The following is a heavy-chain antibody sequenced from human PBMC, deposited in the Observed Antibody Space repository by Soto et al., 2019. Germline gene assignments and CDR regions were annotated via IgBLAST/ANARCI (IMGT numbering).Heavy chain of an antibody. Sequence: PGGSLRLSCAASGFTFSSDAMSWVRQAPGKGLEWVSGIIGGAGGTYYAESVKGRFTTSRDISKNTLYLQMNSLSAEDTAIYYCAKESGTGGYYYVYAFDIWGRGTMVTVSS. J-gene: IGHJ3*02. CDR3: AKESGTGGYYYVYAFDI. CDR2: IIGGAGGT. V-gene: IGHV3-23*01. CDR1: GFTFSSDA. D-gene: IGHD3-22*01.